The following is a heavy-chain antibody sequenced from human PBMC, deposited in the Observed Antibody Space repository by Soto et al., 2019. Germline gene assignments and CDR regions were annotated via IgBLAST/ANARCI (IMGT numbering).Heavy chain of an antibody. J-gene: IGHJ6*02. CDR2: INHSGST. CDR1: GGSISSNDFY. Sequence: SETLSLTCIVSGGSISSNDFYWSWIRQPPGKGLEWIGEINHSGSTNYNPSLKSRVTISVDTSKNQFSLKLSSVTAADTAVYYCARVQRIAGKNYYGMDVWGQGTTVTVSS. D-gene: IGHD6-13*01. CDR3: ARVQRIAGKNYYGMDV. V-gene: IGHV4-39*07.